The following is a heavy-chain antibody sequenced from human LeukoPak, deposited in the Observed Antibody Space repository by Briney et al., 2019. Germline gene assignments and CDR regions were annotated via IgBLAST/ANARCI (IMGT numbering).Heavy chain of an antibody. Sequence: GGSLRLSCAASGFTFSTYAMTWVRQAPGKGLEWVSAIRGDGATKFYADSVKGRFTVSRDNSKNTVYLQMNSLRAEDTAVYYCAKDQYRDYFRGADYWGQRTLVTVSS. CDR1: GFTFSTYA. V-gene: IGHV3-23*01. D-gene: IGHD2/OR15-2a*01. CDR2: IRGDGATK. J-gene: IGHJ4*02. CDR3: AKDQYRDYFRGADY.